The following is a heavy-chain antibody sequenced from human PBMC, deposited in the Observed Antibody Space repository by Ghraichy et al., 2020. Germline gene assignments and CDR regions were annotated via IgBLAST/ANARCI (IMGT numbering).Heavy chain of an antibody. CDR1: GGSIIGPNW. V-gene: IGHV4-4*02. J-gene: IGHJ4*02. CDR2: VFHTGTT. D-gene: IGHD6-13*01. CDR3: VRGGTSSWKPFDY. Sequence: SETLSLTCAVSGGSIIGPNWWNWVRQPPGKGLEWIGEVFHTGTTNYNPFLNSRVTISVGRSKTQFSLRLTSMTAADTAVYYCVRGGTSSWKPFDYWGQGILVTASS.